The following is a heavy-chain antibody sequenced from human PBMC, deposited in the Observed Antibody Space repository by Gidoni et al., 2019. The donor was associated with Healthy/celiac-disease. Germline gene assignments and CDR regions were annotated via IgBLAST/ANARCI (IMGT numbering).Heavy chain of an antibody. CDR2: INSDGSST. J-gene: IGHJ6*02. D-gene: IGHD3-16*01. CDR3: ARVWGSDVWAHVRYYYYGMDV. Sequence: EVQLVESGGGLVQPGGSLRLSCAASGFTFSRSWMHWVRQAPGKGLVWVSRINSDGSSTSYADSVKGRFTISRDNAKNTLYLQMNSLRAEDTAVYYCARVWGSDVWAHVRYYYYGMDVWGQGTTVTVSS. V-gene: IGHV3-74*01. CDR1: GFTFSRSW.